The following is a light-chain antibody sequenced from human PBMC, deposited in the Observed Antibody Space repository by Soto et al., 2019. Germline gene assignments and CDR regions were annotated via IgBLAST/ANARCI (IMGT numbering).Light chain of an antibody. CDR3: ASYTSDITQV. J-gene: IGLJ3*02. CDR1: SSDVGAYDR. V-gene: IGLV2-14*01. CDR2: EVT. Sequence: QSALTQPASVSGSPGQSISISCTGTSSDVGAYDRVSWYQHHPGKAPKLLIYEVTNRPSGVSTRFSGSKSANTASLTISGLQPEDEASYYCASYTSDITQVFGGGTKVTVL.